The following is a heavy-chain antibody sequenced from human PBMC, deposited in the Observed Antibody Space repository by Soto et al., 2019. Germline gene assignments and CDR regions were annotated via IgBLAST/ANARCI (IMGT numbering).Heavy chain of an antibody. Sequence: QVQLVESGGGVVQPGRSLRLSCAASGFTFSSYGMHWVRQAPGKGLEWVAVISCDGTNKYSADSVRGRFTISRDNSKNTLYLQMNSRRDEDTAVYYCAKDVGVGELWVHWFDLWGQGTLVTVSS. CDR2: ISCDGTNK. CDR1: GFTFSSYG. J-gene: IGHJ5*02. D-gene: IGHD3-10*01. V-gene: IGHV3-30*18. CDR3: AKDVGVGELWVHWFDL.